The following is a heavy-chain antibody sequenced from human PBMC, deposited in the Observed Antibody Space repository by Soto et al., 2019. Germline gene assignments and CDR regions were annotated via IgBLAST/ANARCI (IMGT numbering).Heavy chain of an antibody. Sequence: QVQVVQSGAEVKKPGASVRLSCKTSGYSFTSCAIHWVRLAPGQRFEWMGWINTDSGNTKYSQKFQGRVTITRDTAASTTYMEVTSLTFEDTATYYCVRDRAVDWYLDLWGHGTLVTVSS. D-gene: IGHD6-19*01. V-gene: IGHV1-3*04. J-gene: IGHJ2*01. CDR1: GYSFTSCA. CDR3: VRDRAVDWYLDL. CDR2: INTDSGNT.